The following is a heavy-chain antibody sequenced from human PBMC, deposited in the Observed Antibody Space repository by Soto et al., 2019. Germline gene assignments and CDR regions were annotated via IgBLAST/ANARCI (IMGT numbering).Heavy chain of an antibody. Sequence: VESLKISCKGSGYSFTSYWICCFLQVPVKVLEWMGIIYPGDSDTRYSPSFQGQVTISADKSISTAYLQWSSLKASDTAMYYCARAHDYGGNSGGSWFDPWGQGTLVTVSS. V-gene: IGHV5-51*01. CDR2: IYPGDSDT. J-gene: IGHJ5*02. CDR1: GYSFTSYW. CDR3: ARAHDYGGNSGGSWFDP. D-gene: IGHD4-17*01.